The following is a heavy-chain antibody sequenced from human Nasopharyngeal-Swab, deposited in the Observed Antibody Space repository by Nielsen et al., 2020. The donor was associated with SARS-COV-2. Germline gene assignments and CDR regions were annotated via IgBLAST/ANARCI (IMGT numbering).Heavy chain of an antibody. CDR2: IRSSSNYI. CDR1: GFTFSIYS. Sequence: GESLKISCAASGFTFSIYSINWVRQAPGKGLEWVSSIRSSSNYIYYGDSVKGRFTISSDNTKKSLYLQMNSLRVEDTAVYYCARLGTESYHCYSLDVWGQGTTVTVSS. J-gene: IGHJ6*02. CDR3: ARLGTESYHCYSLDV. V-gene: IGHV3-21*01. D-gene: IGHD1-1*01.